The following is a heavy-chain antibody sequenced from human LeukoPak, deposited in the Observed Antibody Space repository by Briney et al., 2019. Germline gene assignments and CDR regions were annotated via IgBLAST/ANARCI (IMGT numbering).Heavy chain of an antibody. CDR3: ARGASTLDY. V-gene: IGHV3-30*14. CDR2: ISYDGSNK. J-gene: IGHJ4*02. Sequence: GGSLRLSCAASGFTFSSYAMHWVRQAPGKGLEWVAVISYDGSNKYYADSVKGRFTISRDNSKNTLYLQMNSLRAEDTAVYYCARGASTLDYWGQGTLVTVSS. CDR1: GFTFSSYA.